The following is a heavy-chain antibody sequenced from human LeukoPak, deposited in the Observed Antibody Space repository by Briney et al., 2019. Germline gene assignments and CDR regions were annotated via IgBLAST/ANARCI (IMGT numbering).Heavy chain of an antibody. Sequence: PGGSLRLSCAASGFTFSSYWMSWVRQAPGKGLEWVANMNPDGSEKYFLDSVKGRFSISRDNAKSSLYLQMNSLRGDDTAVYYCARDSPPITIFGVVTSKPKAPYYYYYGMDVWGQGTTVTVSS. CDR2: MNPDGSEK. J-gene: IGHJ6*02. V-gene: IGHV3-7*01. D-gene: IGHD3-3*01. CDR1: GFTFSSYW. CDR3: ARDSPPITIFGVVTSKPKAPYYYYYGMDV.